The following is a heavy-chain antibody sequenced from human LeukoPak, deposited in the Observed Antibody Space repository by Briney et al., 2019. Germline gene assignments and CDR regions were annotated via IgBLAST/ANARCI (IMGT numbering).Heavy chain of an antibody. D-gene: IGHD1-20*01. CDR3: ASGVTGTTPGGAY. CDR2: ISYSGST. Sequence: SETLSLTCTVSGGSISSSSYYWGWIRQPPGKGLEWIGTISYSGSTYYNPSLKSRVTISVDTSKNQFSLKLNSVTAADTAVYYCASGVTGTTPGGAYWGQGTLVTVSS. J-gene: IGHJ4*02. CDR1: GGSISSSSYY. V-gene: IGHV4-39*01.